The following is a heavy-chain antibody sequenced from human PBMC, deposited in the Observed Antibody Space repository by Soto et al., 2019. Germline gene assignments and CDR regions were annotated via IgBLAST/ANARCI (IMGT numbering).Heavy chain of an antibody. CDR3: AKVSDYIFWSGKLPLDC. D-gene: IGHD3-3*01. Sequence: PGGSLRLSCATSGFTFKNYAMSWVRQAPGKGLEWVSAISGGGGSTYDADSVKGRFTISRDNSKNTLYLQMNSLRVEDTAVYYCAKVSDYIFWSGKLPLDCWGQGTLVTVSS. J-gene: IGHJ4*02. CDR2: ISGGGGST. CDR1: GFTFKNYA. V-gene: IGHV3-23*01.